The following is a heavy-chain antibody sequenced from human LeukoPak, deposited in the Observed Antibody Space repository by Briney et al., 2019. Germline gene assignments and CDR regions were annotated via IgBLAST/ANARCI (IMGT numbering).Heavy chain of an antibody. CDR3: ARRIAGDGSHAFDI. CDR1: GFTFSDYN. Sequence: AGSLTLSCAASGFTFSDYNWGWMRQAPGKGLEWVLYTRNSGNNMFYAASVRGGFTISRDNAKYTVYLQRNSLRAEDTAVYYCARRIAGDGSHAFDIWGQGTMVTVSS. V-gene: IGHV3-11*01. CDR2: TRNSGNNM. J-gene: IGHJ3*02. D-gene: IGHD6-13*01.